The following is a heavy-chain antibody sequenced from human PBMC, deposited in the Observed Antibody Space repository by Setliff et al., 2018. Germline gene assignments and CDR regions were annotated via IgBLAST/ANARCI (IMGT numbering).Heavy chain of an antibody. J-gene: IGHJ4*02. CDR3: AREPHRYYDILTGETNPLFS. CDR2: INTNTENP. Sequence: ASVKVSCKASGYTFTSYSMNWVRQAPGQGREWMGWINTNTENPTYAQGFTGRFVFSLDTSVSTAYQQVSSLKAEDTAVYYCAREPHRYYDILTGETNPLFSWGQGTLVTVSS. D-gene: IGHD3-9*01. V-gene: IGHV7-4-1*02. CDR1: GYTFTSYS.